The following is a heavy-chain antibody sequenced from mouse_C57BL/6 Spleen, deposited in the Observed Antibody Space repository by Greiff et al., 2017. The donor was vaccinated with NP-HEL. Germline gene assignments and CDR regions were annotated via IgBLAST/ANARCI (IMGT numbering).Heavy chain of an antibody. CDR1: GYAFSSSW. Sequence: QVQLQQSGPELVKPGASVKISCKASGYAFSSSWMNWVKQRPGKGLEWIGRIYPGDGDTNYNGKFKGKATLTADKSSITAYMQLSSLTSEDSAVYFCAREKLGYFDYWGQGTTLTVSS. J-gene: IGHJ2*01. CDR3: AREKLGYFDY. D-gene: IGHD4-1*01. CDR2: IYPGDGDT. V-gene: IGHV1-82*01.